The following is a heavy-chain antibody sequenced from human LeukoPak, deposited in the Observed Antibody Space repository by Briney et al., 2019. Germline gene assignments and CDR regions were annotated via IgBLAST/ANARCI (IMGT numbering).Heavy chain of an antibody. J-gene: IGHJ4*02. CDR2: ISSSSSTI. V-gene: IGHV3-48*02. D-gene: IGHD1-14*01. Sequence: LTGGSLRLSCAGSGFTFSNSGMNWVRQAPGKGLEWVSYISSSSSTIYYADSVKGRFTISRDNVENSLFLQMNSLRDEDTAVYYCARRYFFDYWGQGTLVTVSS. CDR3: ARRYFFDY. CDR1: GFTFSNSG.